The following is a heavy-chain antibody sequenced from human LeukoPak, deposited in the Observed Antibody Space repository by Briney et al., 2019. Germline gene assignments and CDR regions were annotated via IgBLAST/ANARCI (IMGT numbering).Heavy chain of an antibody. V-gene: IGHV3-23*01. J-gene: IGHJ6*02. Sequence: PGGSLRLSCAASGFTFSSYPMSWVRQAPGKGLEWVSSISGSGGSTYYADSVKGRFTISRDNSKNTLYLQMNSPRAEDTAVYYCAKSWGSSTPVKYYYGMDVWGQGTTVTVSS. D-gene: IGHD3-16*01. CDR2: ISGSGGST. CDR1: GFTFSSYP. CDR3: AKSWGSSTPVKYYYGMDV.